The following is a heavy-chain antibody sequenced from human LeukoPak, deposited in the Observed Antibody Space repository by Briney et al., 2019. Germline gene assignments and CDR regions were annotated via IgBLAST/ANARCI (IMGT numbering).Heavy chain of an antibody. CDR2: IYHSGST. J-gene: IGHJ4*02. CDR3: ARVKGNCSSWYLRY. V-gene: IGHV4-38-2*01. D-gene: IGHD6-13*01. CDR1: GYSISSGYY. Sequence: SETLSFTCAVSGYSISSGYYWGWIRQPPGKGLEGSGSIYHSGSTYYNPSLKSRVTMSVDTSKNQFSLKLSSVTGADTAVYYCARVKGNCSSWYLRYWGQGTLVTVSS.